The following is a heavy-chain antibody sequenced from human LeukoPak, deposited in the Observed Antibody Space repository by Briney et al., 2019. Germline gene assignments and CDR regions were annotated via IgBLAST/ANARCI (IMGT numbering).Heavy chain of an antibody. Sequence: AXVKVSCKASGYTFTGYYMHWVRQAPGQGLEWMGRINPNSGGTKYAQKVQGRVTMTRDTSITTAYMDLSRPRSDDTAVYYCARGSGYGFDYWRQGTLVTVSS. CDR1: GYTFTGYY. J-gene: IGHJ4*02. CDR3: ARGSGYGFDY. CDR2: INPNSGGT. D-gene: IGHD5-12*01. V-gene: IGHV1-2*06.